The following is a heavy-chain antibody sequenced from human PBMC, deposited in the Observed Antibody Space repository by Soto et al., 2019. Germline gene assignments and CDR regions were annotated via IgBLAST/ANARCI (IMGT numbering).Heavy chain of an antibody. V-gene: IGHV4-39*01. CDR1: GGSISSSSYY. CDR3: VVSRGGFLEWLSNFDY. Sequence: SETLSLTCTVSGGSISSSSYYWGWIRQPPGKGLEWIESIYYSRSTYYNPSLKSRVTISVDTSKNQFSLKLSSVTAADTAVYYCVVSRGGFLEWLSNFDYWGQGTLVTVSS. D-gene: IGHD3-3*01. CDR2: IYYSRST. J-gene: IGHJ4*02.